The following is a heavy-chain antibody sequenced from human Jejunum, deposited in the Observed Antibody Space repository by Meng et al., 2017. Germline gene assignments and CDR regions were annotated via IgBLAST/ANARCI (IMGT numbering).Heavy chain of an antibody. CDR2: FYSGGST. CDR3: ASGIYLLSFHAFAI. CDR1: GFTVTTSY. D-gene: IGHD1-14*01. J-gene: IGHJ3*02. Sequence: GESLKISCSPSGFTVTTSYMTWVRQAPGKGLEWVSVFYSGGSTYYADSVKGRFTISRDISKNTLYLQMNSLRPEDTAVYYCASGIYLLSFHAFAIWGQGTMVTVSS. V-gene: IGHV3-66*02.